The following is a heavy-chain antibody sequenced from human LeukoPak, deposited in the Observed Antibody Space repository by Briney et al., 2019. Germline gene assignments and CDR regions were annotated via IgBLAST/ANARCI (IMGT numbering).Heavy chain of an antibody. Sequence: ASVKVSCKASGYTFNGYYMHWVRQAPGQGLEWMGWINPNSGGTNYAQKFQGWVTMTRDTSISTAYMELSRLRSDDTAVYYCARSTSIGPFDYWGQGTLVTVSS. CDR3: ARSTSIGPFDY. V-gene: IGHV1-2*04. J-gene: IGHJ4*02. CDR1: GYTFNGYY. D-gene: IGHD2/OR15-2a*01. CDR2: INPNSGGT.